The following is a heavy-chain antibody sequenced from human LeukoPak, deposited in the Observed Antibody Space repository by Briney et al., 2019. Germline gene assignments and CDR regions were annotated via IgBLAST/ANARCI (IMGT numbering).Heavy chain of an antibody. Sequence: GGSLRLSCAASGFTFSSYSMRWVRQAPGKGLEWVSAISGSGGSTFYADSVKGRFTISRDNSQNTLYLKMNRLRAEDTAVYYCAKLQNRLQLWPGGGDYWGQGTLVTVSS. CDR3: AKLQNRLQLWPGGGDY. J-gene: IGHJ4*01. V-gene: IGHV3-23*01. D-gene: IGHD5-18*01. CDR2: ISGSGGST. CDR1: GFTFSSYS.